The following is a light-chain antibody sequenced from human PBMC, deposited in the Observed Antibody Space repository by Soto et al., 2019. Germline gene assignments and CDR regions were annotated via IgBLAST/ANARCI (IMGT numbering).Light chain of an antibody. CDR1: QSVSIL. Sequence: EIVMTQSPATLSVSPGERATLSCRASQSVSILLAWYQQKPGQAPRLLIYGASIRATGVPATFSGSGSGTEFTLSISSLQSEHLGVYYCQQDSSWPLTFGGGTKVDI. V-gene: IGKV3-15*01. CDR3: QQDSSWPLT. CDR2: GAS. J-gene: IGKJ4*01.